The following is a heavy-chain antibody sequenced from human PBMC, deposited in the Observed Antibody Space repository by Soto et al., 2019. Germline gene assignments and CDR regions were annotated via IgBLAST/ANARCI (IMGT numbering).Heavy chain of an antibody. V-gene: IGHV4-59*01. CDR3: ATGLTFFNF. CDR2: MYYSGST. Sequence: SETLSLTCTVTGASIRSYYWTWIRQPPGKGLEWIGYMYYSGSTNYNPSLKSRVTISVDTSKNHVSLRLSSVTAADSAVYYCATGLTFFNFWGQGTRVTVSS. CDR1: GASIRSYY. J-gene: IGHJ4*02.